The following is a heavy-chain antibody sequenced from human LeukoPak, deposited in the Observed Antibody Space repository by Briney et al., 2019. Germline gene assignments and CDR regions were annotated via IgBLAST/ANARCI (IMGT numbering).Heavy chain of an antibody. CDR2: IWYDGSNK. Sequence: SGGSLRLSCAASGFTFSSYAMHWVRQAPGKGLEWVAVIWYDGSNKYYADSVKGRFTISRDNSKNTLYLQMNSLRAEDTAVYYCARGWTEYSSGCLTAYWGQGTLVTVSS. D-gene: IGHD6-19*01. V-gene: IGHV3-33*08. J-gene: IGHJ4*02. CDR3: ARGWTEYSSGCLTAY. CDR1: GFTFSSYA.